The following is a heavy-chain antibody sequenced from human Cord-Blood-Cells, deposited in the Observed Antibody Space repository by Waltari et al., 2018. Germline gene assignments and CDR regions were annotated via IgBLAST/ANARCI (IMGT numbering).Heavy chain of an antibody. V-gene: IGHV4-59*01. J-gene: IGHJ3*02. D-gene: IGHD5-12*01. CDR2: IDYSGST. CDR3: ARRSFLVATIRDAFDI. CDR1: GGSISSYY. Sequence: QVQLQESGPGLVKPSETLSLTCTVSGGSISSYYWSWIRQPPGKGLEWIGYIDYSGSTNYNPSLKSRVTIAVDTAKNQCSLKLSSVTAADTAVYYCARRSFLVATIRDAFDIWGQGTMVTVSS.